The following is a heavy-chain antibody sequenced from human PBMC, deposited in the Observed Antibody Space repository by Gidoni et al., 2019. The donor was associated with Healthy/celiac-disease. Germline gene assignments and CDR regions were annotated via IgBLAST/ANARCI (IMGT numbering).Heavy chain of an antibody. D-gene: IGHD6-6*01. Sequence: QVQLVQSGAEVKKPGASVNVSCKVSGYPLTELSMHWVRQAPGTGREWMGGFDPEDGETIYEQKFQGRVTMTEETSTDTAYMELSSMRSEDTAVYYCATVGLFRPPFDYWGQGTLVTVSS. CDR3: ATVGLFRPPFDY. V-gene: IGHV1-24*01. J-gene: IGHJ4*02. CDR2: FDPEDGET. CDR1: GYPLTELS.